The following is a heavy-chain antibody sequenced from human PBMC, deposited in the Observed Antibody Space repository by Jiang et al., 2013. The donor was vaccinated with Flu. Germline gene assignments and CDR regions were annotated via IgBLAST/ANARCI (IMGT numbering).Heavy chain of an antibody. CDR3: ARRDSSSGTYYGMDV. CDR1: GYSFTSYW. CDR2: IYPGDSDT. V-gene: IGHV5-51*01. J-gene: IGHJ6*02. Sequence: VQLVESGAEVKKPGESLKISCKGSGYSFTSYWIGWVRQMPGKGLEWMGIIYPGDSDTRYSPSFQGQVTISADKSISTAYLQWSSLKASDTAMYYCARRDSSSGTYYGMDVWGQGTTVTVSS. D-gene: IGHD6-13*01.